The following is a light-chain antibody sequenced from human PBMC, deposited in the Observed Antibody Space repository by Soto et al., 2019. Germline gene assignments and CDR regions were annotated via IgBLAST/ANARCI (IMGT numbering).Light chain of an antibody. CDR2: KTY. V-gene: IGKV1-5*03. CDR3: QQYNTYFSLT. J-gene: IGKJ4*01. Sequence: EIQMTQSPSTLSEQVGDRVTITCRSSQTISSWVAWYQQKPGKAPRLLIYKTYTLESGVPQRFSGRGSGTEFTLTISGLQPDDFASYYCQQYNTYFSLTLGEGKKVDIK. CDR1: QTISSW.